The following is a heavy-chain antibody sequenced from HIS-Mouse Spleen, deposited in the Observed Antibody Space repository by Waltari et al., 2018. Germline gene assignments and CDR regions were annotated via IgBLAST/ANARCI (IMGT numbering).Heavy chain of an antibody. CDR1: GYTFTGYY. CDR3: ARDLGEMATTEGFDY. CDR2: ANPNSGGT. Sequence: QVQLVQSGAEVKKPGASVKVSCKASGYTFTGYYMHWVRQAPGQGLEWMGRANPNSGGTNDAQKFQGRVTMTRDTSISTAYMELSRLRSDDTAVYYCARDLGEMATTEGFDYWGQGTLVTVSS. J-gene: IGHJ4*02. V-gene: IGHV1-2*02. D-gene: IGHD1-1*01.